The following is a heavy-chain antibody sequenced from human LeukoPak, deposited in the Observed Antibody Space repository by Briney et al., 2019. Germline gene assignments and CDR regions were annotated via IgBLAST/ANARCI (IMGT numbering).Heavy chain of an antibody. Sequence: PVKVSCKASGGTFSSYAISWVRQAPGQGLEWMGRIIPILGIANYAQKFQGRVTITADKSTSTAYMELSSLRSEDTAVYYCARTIVVPAAENYYYYGMDVWGQGTTVTVSS. CDR1: GGTFSSYA. CDR3: ARTIVVPAAENYYYYGMDV. CDR2: IIPILGIA. V-gene: IGHV1-69*04. D-gene: IGHD2-2*01. J-gene: IGHJ6*02.